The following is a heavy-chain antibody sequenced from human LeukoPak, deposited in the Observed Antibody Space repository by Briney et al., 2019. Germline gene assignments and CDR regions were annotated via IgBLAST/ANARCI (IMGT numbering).Heavy chain of an antibody. Sequence: SETLSLTCAVYGGSFSGYYWSWIRQPPGKGLEWIGEINHSGSTNYNPSLKSRVTISVDTSKNQFSLKLSSVTAADTAVYYCARAHDGDIVVVPGGIALDYWGQGTLVTVSS. CDR1: GGSFSGYY. CDR2: INHSGST. CDR3: ARAHDGDIVVVPGGIALDY. D-gene: IGHD2-2*01. J-gene: IGHJ4*02. V-gene: IGHV4-34*01.